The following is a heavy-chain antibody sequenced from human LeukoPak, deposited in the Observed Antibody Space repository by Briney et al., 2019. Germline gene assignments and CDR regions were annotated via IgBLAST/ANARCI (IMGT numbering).Heavy chain of an antibody. CDR1: GGSISSGTYY. V-gene: IGHV4-61*02. CDR3: ARYYDFWSGHTAFDI. J-gene: IGHJ3*02. D-gene: IGHD3-3*01. Sequence: SQTLSLTCTVSGGSISSGTYYWSWIRQPAGKGLEWIGRIYTSGSTNYNSSLKSRVTVSVDTSKSQFSLKLSSVTAADTAVYYCARYYDFWSGHTAFDIWGQGTMVTVSS. CDR2: IYTSGST.